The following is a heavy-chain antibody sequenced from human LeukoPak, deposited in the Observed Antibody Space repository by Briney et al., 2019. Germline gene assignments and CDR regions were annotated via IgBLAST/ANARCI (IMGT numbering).Heavy chain of an antibody. CDR3: AKGKVNHLGALDY. Sequence: PGGSLRLSCAASGFTFSSYAMTWVRQAPGKGLEWVSTISESGGGSYSGGGTYYGDSVKGRFIISKGGSTNTLFLQMDSLRADDTGIYYCAKGKVNHLGALDYWGQGALVTVSS. J-gene: IGHJ4*02. CDR1: GFTFSSYA. CDR2: ISESGGGSYSGGGT. V-gene: IGHV3-23*01. D-gene: IGHD1-26*01.